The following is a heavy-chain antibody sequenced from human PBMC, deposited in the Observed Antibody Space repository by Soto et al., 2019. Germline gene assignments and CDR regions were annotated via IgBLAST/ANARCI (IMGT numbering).Heavy chain of an antibody. CDR2: IYSGGTT. J-gene: IGHJ6*02. Sequence: PGGSLRLSCAASGFTVSSSYMSWVRQAPGKGLEWVSVIYSGGTTYYADSVKGRFTISRDNSKNTLYLQMSSLRAEDTAVYYCARDGSYGPKQYYYYYYGMDVWGQGTTVTVSS. CDR1: GFTVSSSY. D-gene: IGHD5-18*01. CDR3: ARDGSYGPKQYYYYYYGMDV. V-gene: IGHV3-53*01.